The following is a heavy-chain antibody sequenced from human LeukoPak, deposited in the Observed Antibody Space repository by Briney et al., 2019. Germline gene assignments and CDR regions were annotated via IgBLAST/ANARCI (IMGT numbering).Heavy chain of an antibody. CDR2: MYTGGTT. CDR1: GFTVSGTH. CDR3: AKDEATSGGGLAS. D-gene: IGHD1-26*01. Sequence: GGSLRLSCAASGFTVSGTHMSWVRQAPGKGLEWVSAMYTGGTTYYADSVKGRFTISRDNSRNTLFLHMSSLRADDTAVYYCAKDEATSGGGLASWGQGPLVTVSS. J-gene: IGHJ4*02. V-gene: IGHV3-53*01.